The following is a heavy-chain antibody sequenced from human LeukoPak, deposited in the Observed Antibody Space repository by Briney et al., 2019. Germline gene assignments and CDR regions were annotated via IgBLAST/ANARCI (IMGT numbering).Heavy chain of an antibody. CDR2: IKEDGSEQ. CDR1: GFSFTRYW. Sequence: SGGSLRLSCTASGFSFTRYWMSWVRQAPGKGPEWVANIKEDGSEQFYGDSVKGRFTISRDNAKNSLYLQMNSLRVEDTAVYHCVRDRTPAYYSGGSGYYDAYDIWGQGRMVTVS. V-gene: IGHV3-7*01. D-gene: IGHD2-8*02. CDR3: VRDRTPAYYSGGSGYYDAYDI. J-gene: IGHJ3*02.